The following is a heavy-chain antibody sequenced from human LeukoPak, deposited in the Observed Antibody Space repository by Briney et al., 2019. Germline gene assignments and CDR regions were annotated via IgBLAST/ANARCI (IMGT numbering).Heavy chain of an antibody. CDR3: ARDPRTTVTTEGILKGGVFDY. CDR1: GYTFTGYY. CDR2: INPNSGGT. Sequence: ASVKVSCKASGYTFTGYYMHWVRQAPGQGLEWMGWINPNSGGTNYAQKFQGRVTITADKSTSTAYMELSSLRSEDTAVYYCARDPRTTVTTEGILKGGVFDYWGQGTLVTVSS. V-gene: IGHV1-2*02. J-gene: IGHJ4*02. D-gene: IGHD4-17*01.